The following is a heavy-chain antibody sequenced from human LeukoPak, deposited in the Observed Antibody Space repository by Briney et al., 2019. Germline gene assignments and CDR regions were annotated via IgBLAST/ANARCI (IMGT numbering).Heavy chain of an antibody. CDR1: GGSVSSYF. J-gene: IGHJ4*02. V-gene: IGHV4-59*02. CDR3: AREASGSGTFNFDS. Sequence: PSETLSLTCTVSGGSVSSYFWSWIRQPPGKGLEWIGYIYHTGNTNYNPSLKSRATISVDTSKNQFSLKVTSVTAADTAVYYCAREASGSGTFNFDSWGQGTLVTVSS. CDR2: IYHTGNT.